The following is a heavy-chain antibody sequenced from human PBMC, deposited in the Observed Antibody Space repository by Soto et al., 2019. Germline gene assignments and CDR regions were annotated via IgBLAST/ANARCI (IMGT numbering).Heavy chain of an antibody. Sequence: QVQLQQWGAGLLKPSETLSLTCAVYGGSFSGYYWSWIRQPPGKGLEWIGEINHSGSTNYNPSLKSRVSISVDTCKNQFSLKLSSGTAADTAVYYCASLAAAPIRKSYYYYGMDVWGQGTTVTVSS. CDR3: ASLAAAPIRKSYYYYGMDV. V-gene: IGHV4-34*01. J-gene: IGHJ6*02. CDR1: GGSFSGYY. D-gene: IGHD6-13*01. CDR2: INHSGST.